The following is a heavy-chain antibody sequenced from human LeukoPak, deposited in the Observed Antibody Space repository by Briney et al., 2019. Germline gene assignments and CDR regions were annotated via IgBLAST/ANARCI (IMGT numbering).Heavy chain of an antibody. D-gene: IGHD3-10*01. CDR3: ARWAVRGVVNFDY. V-gene: IGHV4-31*03. Sequence: SGTLSLTCSVPVGPISSGGYYWGWIRQHPGVGLEWIVHVYHSGTTNYNPSLKSRFTISADTSKNQFSLKLNSVTAADTAVYFCARWAVRGVVNFDYWGQGIRVTVPS. CDR2: VYHSGTT. CDR1: VGPISSGGYY. J-gene: IGHJ4*02.